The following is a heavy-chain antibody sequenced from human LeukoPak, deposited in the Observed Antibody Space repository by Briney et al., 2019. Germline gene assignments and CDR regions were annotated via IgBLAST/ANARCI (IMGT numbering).Heavy chain of an antibody. Sequence: SVKVSCKASGGTFSSYAISWVRQAPGQGLEWMGGIIPIFGTANYAQKFQGRVTITTDESTSTAYMELSSLRAEDTAVYYCAKVNSSWPQYYFDYWGQGTLVTVSS. CDR1: GGTFSSYA. CDR2: IIPIFGTA. V-gene: IGHV1-69*05. D-gene: IGHD6-13*01. J-gene: IGHJ4*02. CDR3: AKVNSSWPQYYFDY.